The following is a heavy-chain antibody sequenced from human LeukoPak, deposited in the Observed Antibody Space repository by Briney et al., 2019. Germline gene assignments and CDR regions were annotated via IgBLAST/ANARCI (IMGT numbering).Heavy chain of an antibody. D-gene: IGHD3-9*01. CDR3: ARDHNTPGVLTGYYNYYYGMDV. CDR1: GFTFSSYA. CDR2: ISYDGSNK. Sequence: GGSLRLSCAASGFTFSSYAMHWVRQAPGKGLEWVAVISYDGSNKYYADSVKGRFTISRDNSKNTLYLQMNSLRAEDTAVHYCARDHNTPGVLTGYYNYYYGMDVWGQGTTVTVSS. J-gene: IGHJ6*02. V-gene: IGHV3-30-3*01.